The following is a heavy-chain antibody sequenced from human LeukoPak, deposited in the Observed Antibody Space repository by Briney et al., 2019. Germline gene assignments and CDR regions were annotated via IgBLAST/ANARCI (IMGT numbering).Heavy chain of an antibody. CDR2: IRNKANSYGT. CDR3: TRVRLGAATRYFDY. D-gene: IGHD1-26*01. Sequence: GGSLRLSCAASGFSFSDHYMDWVRPAPGKGLEWVGRIRNKANSYGTEYAASVKGRFTISRDDSKDSLYLQMNSLRFEDTALYYCTRVRLGAATRYFDYWGQGTLVTVSS. J-gene: IGHJ4*02. V-gene: IGHV3-72*01. CDR1: GFSFSDHY.